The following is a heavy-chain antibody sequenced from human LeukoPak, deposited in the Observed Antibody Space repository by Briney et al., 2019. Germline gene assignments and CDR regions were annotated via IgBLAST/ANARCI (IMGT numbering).Heavy chain of an antibody. V-gene: IGHV4-34*01. CDR3: ARARWPRGSWFDP. CDR1: GGSFSGYY. CDR2: INHSGST. J-gene: IGHJ5*02. Sequence: SETLSLTRAVYGGSFSGYYWSWIRQPPGKGLEWIGEINHSGSTNYNPSLKSRVTISVDTSKNQFSLKLSSVTAADTAVYYCARARWPRGSWFDPWGQGTLVTVSS. D-gene: IGHD2-15*01.